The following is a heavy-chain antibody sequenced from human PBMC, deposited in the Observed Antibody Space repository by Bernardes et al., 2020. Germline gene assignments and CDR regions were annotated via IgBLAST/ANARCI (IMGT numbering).Heavy chain of an antibody. D-gene: IGHD5-18*01. CDR1: GGSISSYY. CDR2: IYYSGST. V-gene: IGHV4-59*01. J-gene: IGHJ6*03. Sequence: SETLSLTCTFSGGSISSYYWSWIRQPPGKGLEWIGYIYYSGSTNYNPSLKSRVTISVDTSKNQFSLQLSSVTAADTAVYYCARAGGYSDGWNYYMDVWGKGTTFTVSS. CDR3: ARAGGYSDGWNYYMDV.